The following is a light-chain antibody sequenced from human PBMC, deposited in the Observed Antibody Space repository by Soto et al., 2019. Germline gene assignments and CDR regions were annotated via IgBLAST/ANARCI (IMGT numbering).Light chain of an antibody. CDR3: QSYDSSLSGYV. J-gene: IGLJ1*01. V-gene: IGLV1-40*01. CDR2: GNS. Sequence: QSVLTQPPSVYGAPAQRVTISCNGSSSNIGAGYDVHWYQQLPGTAPKLLIYGNSNRPSGVPDRFSGSKSGTSASLAITGLHAEDEADYYCQSYDSSLSGYVFGTGTKVTVL. CDR1: SSNIGAGYD.